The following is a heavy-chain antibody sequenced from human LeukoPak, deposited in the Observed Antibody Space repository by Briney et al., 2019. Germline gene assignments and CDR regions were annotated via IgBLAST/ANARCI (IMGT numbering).Heavy chain of an antibody. V-gene: IGHV5-51*01. D-gene: IGHD5-18*01. CDR2: IYPGDSTA. CDR1: GYSLNSYW. CDR3: ATQMYDSSGYWQRNWFDP. Sequence: GESLKLSLQGSGYSLNSYWNVWVRQMPGIGLEWMGIIYPGDSTARYSPSFQGHVTISADKSISTAYLQWSSLKASDNGMYYCATQMYDSSGYWQRNWFDPWAEKPRDSVSS. J-gene: IGHJ5*02.